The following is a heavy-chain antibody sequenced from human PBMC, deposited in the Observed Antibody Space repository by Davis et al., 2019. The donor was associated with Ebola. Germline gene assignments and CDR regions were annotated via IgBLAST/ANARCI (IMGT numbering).Heavy chain of an antibody. CDR2: ISWNSGSI. Sequence: SLKISCAASGFTFSSYWMSWVRQAPGKGLEWVSGISWNSGSIGYADSVKGRFTISRDNAKNSLYLQMNSLRAEDTALYYCAKDSGPGWGAFDFWGQGTMVTVSS. J-gene: IGHJ3*01. CDR3: AKDSGPGWGAFDF. D-gene: IGHD3-16*01. V-gene: IGHV3-9*01. CDR1: GFTFSSYW.